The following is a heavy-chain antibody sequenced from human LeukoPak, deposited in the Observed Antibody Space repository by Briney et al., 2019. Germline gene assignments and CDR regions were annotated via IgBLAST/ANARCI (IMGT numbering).Heavy chain of an antibody. D-gene: IGHD3-22*01. J-gene: IGHJ3*02. CDR1: GFTFSSYG. CDR2: IRYDGSNK. Sequence: GGSLRLSCAASGFTFSSYGMHWVRQAPGKGLEWVSFIRYDGSNKYYADSVKGRFTISRDNSKNTLYLQMNSLRDEDTAVYYCARDYYDSSGYYYNAFDIWGQGTMVTVSS. CDR3: ARDYYDSSGYYYNAFDI. V-gene: IGHV3-30*02.